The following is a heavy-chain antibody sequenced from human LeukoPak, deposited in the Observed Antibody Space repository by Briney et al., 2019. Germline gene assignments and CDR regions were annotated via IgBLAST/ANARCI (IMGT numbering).Heavy chain of an antibody. CDR2: ISWNSGSI. D-gene: IGHD4/OR15-4a*01. Sequence: GGSRRLSCAAPGFTFDDYAMHWVRQAPGKGLEWVSGISWNSGSIGYADSVKGRFTISRDNAKNSLYLQMNSLRAEDMALYYCAKDIGPYGVAPGDYWGQGTLVTVSS. CDR1: GFTFDDYA. CDR3: AKDIGPYGVAPGDY. V-gene: IGHV3-9*03. J-gene: IGHJ4*02.